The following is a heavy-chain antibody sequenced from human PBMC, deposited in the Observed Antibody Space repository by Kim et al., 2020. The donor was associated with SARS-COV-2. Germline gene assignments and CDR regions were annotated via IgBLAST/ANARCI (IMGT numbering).Heavy chain of an antibody. CDR2: T. D-gene: IGHD4-17*01. V-gene: IGHV4-31*02. Sequence: TYYNPSLKSRVTISVDTSKNQFSLKLSSVTAADTAVYYCARVADYGAIDYWGQGTLVTVSS. J-gene: IGHJ4*02. CDR3: ARVADYGAIDY.